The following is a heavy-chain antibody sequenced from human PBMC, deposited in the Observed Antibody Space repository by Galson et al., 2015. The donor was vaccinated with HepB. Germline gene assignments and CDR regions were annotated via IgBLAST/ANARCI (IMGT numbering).Heavy chain of an antibody. D-gene: IGHD1-26*01. CDR1: GYTFTSYA. CDR3: ARGRIVGATTGWFDP. J-gene: IGHJ5*02. V-gene: IGHV1-3*01. CDR2: INAGNGNT. Sequence: SVKVSCKASGYTFTSYAMHWVRQAPGQRLEWMGWINAGNGNTKYSQKFQGRVTITRDTSASTAYMELSSLRSEDTAVYYCARGRIVGATTGWFDPWGQGTLVTVS.